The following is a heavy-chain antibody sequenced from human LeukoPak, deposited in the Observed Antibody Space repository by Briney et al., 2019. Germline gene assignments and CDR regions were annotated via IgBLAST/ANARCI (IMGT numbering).Heavy chain of an antibody. D-gene: IGHD3-22*01. CDR1: GFTVSSNY. V-gene: IGHV3-66*02. CDR3: ARVQLGYYDSSGYYYLDY. J-gene: IGHJ4*02. CDR2: IYSGSST. Sequence: GGSLRLSCAASGFTVSSNYMSWVRQAPGKGLEWVSVIYSGSSTYYADSVKGRFTISRDNSKNTLYLQMNSLRAEDTAVYYCARVQLGYYDSSGYYYLDYWGQGTLVTVSS.